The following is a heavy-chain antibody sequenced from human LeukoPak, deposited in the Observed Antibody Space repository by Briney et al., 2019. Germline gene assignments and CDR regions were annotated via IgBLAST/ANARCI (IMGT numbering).Heavy chain of an antibody. CDR1: GYTFTGYY. Sequence: PSVKLSCKSSGYTFTGYYMHWVRQAPGQGLEWMGRINPNSGGTNYAQKFQGRVTMTRDTSISTAYMELRRLRSDDTAVYSCARKRLWYNHGPHDDFDSWGTVIIVTVSS. J-gene: IGHJ3*02. V-gene: IGHV1-2*06. D-gene: IGHD1-1*01. CDR3: ARKRLWYNHGPHDDFDS. CDR2: INPNSGGT.